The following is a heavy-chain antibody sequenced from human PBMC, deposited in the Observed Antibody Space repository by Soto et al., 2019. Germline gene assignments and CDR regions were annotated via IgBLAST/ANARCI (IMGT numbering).Heavy chain of an antibody. J-gene: IGHJ4*02. CDR1: GFIPSSYA. V-gene: IGHV3-23*01. CDR2: ISGSGGAT. CDR3: AKDREQLADSEGIDY. D-gene: IGHD6-13*01. Sequence: GGSLRLSCVVSGFIPSSYAMSWVRQAPGKGLEWVSGISGSGGATSYADSVKGRFTISRDNSKNTLYLQMNSLSAEDTAVYYCAKDREQLADSEGIDYWGQGTLVTVSS.